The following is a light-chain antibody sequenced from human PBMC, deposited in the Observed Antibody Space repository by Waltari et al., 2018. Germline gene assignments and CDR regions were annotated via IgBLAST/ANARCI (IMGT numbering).Light chain of an antibody. CDR3: CSYAGANTYV. CDR2: EVR. J-gene: IGLJ1*01. Sequence: QSALTQPASVSGSGQSIPVSCTGPSSDVGCFNFVSWYQHHPPKAPKLMIYEVRTRPSGVSNRFSGSKSGNTASLTISGLQPEDEADYYCCSYAGANTYVFGSGTKVTVL. CDR1: SSDVGCFNF. V-gene: IGLV2-23*02.